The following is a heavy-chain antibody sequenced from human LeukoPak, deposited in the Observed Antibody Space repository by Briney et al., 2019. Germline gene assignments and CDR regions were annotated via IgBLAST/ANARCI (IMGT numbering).Heavy chain of an antibody. V-gene: IGHV3-23*01. Sequence: GGSLRLSCAASGFTFRDAAMTWVRQAPGKGLEWVSLISFSGDNSYYADSVKGRFTTSRDNSKNTLSLQMNSLRVEDTAIYYCAKDIQLSTWGLGTVVTVSS. CDR2: ISFSGDNS. CDR1: GFTFRDAA. CDR3: AKDIQLST. J-gene: IGHJ3*01. D-gene: IGHD5-24*01.